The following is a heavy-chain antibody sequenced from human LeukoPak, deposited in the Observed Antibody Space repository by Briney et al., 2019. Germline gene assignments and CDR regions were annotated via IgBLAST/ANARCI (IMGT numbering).Heavy chain of an antibody. CDR2: INHSGST. V-gene: IGHV4-39*07. Sequence: PSETLSLTCTVSGGSISSSSYYWGWIRQPPGKGLEWIGEINHSGSTNYNPSLKSRVTISVDTSKNQFSLKLSSVTAADTAVYYCARGRSILRLQLGFDYWGQGTLVTVSS. CDR1: GGSISSSSYY. J-gene: IGHJ4*02. D-gene: IGHD5-24*01. CDR3: ARGRSILRLQLGFDY.